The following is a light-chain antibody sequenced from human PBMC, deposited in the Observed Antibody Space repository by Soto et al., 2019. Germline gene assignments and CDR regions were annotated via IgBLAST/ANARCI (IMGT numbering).Light chain of an antibody. V-gene: IGLV1-44*01. Sequence: QSVLTQPPSASGHPGQRVTISCSGSVSNIGSNTVNWYQHLPGAAPRFLIYSNDQRPSGVPNRVSGSKSGTSASLAISGLQSEDEADYYCAAWDDSLNVYVFVTGTKVTVL. J-gene: IGLJ1*01. CDR3: AAWDDSLNVYV. CDR2: SND. CDR1: VSNIGSNT.